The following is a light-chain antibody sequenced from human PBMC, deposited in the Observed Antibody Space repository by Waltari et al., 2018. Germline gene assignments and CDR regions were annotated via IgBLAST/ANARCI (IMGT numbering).Light chain of an antibody. CDR2: GAS. J-gene: IGKJ1*01. V-gene: IGKV3-20*01. Sequence: EIVFTQSPGTLSLYPGERATLSCRASQSVSRYLAWYQQKPGQAPRLLIYGASTRATGIPDRFSGSGSGTDFSLTISRLEPEDFAVYYCQKYVSLPATFGQGTKVEIK. CDR3: QKYVSLPAT. CDR1: QSVSRY.